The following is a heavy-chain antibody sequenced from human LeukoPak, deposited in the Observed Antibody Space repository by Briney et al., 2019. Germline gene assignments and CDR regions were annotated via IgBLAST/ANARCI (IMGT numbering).Heavy chain of an antibody. CDR2: IIPIFGTA. J-gene: IGHJ6*03. Sequence: ASVKVSCKASGGTFSSYAISWVRQAPGQGLEWVGGIIPIFGTANYAQKFQGRVTITADESTSTAYMELSSLRSEDTALYYCASVYYDFWSGYYMDVWGKGTTVTVSS. D-gene: IGHD3-3*01. CDR3: ASVYYDFWSGYYMDV. CDR1: GGTFSSYA. V-gene: IGHV1-69*13.